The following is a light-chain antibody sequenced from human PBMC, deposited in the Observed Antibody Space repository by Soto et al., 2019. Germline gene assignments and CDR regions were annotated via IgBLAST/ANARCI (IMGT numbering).Light chain of an antibody. CDR1: QSVNNF. CDR2: DTS. Sequence: EVVLTQSPATLSLSPGDRATLSCRASQSVNNFLAWYQQKPGQTPRLLIYDTSTRATGVPARFSGSRSGTEFTLTINSLQSEDFAVYYCQRYNNWPLTFGGGTKVESK. J-gene: IGKJ4*01. CDR3: QRYNNWPLT. V-gene: IGKV3-15*01.